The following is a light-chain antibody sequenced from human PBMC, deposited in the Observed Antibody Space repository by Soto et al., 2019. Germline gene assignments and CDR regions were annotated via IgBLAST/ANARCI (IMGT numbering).Light chain of an antibody. J-gene: IGLJ1*01. CDR1: SSDIGAYNY. CDR2: EVS. Sequence: QSVLTQPASVSGSPGQSITISCTGSSSDIGAYNYVSWFQQYPGKAPKLIISEVSNRPSGVSNRFSGSKSGTAASLTISGLQTEDEADYYCNSYTSSATYVFGTGTRSPS. V-gene: IGLV2-14*01. CDR3: NSYTSSATYV.